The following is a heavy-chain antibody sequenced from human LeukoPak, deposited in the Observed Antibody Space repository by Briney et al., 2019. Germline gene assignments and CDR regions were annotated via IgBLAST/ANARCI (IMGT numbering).Heavy chain of an antibody. D-gene: IGHD2-15*01. CDR3: AKDPYRVVVATGNYLDP. V-gene: IGHV3-30*18. CDR1: GFTFSTYC. Sequence: GGSLRLSCAASGFTFSTYCMHWVRQAPGKGLEWVAVISHDGSNIYYGDSVKGRFSISRDNSKNTLYLQMNSLRVEDTAVYYCAKDPYRVVVATGNYLDPWGQGTLVTVSS. J-gene: IGHJ5*02. CDR2: ISHDGSNI.